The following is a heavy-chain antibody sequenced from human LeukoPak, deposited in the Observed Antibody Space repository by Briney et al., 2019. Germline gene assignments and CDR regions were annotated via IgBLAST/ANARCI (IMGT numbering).Heavy chain of an antibody. CDR1: GFTFSSYG. D-gene: IGHD4-17*01. Sequence: GGSLRLSCAASGFTFSSYGMHWVRQAPGKGLEWVAFIRYDGSNKYYADSVKGRFTISRDNSKNTLYLQMNSLRAEDTAVYCCARDPFYGDADLDSWGQGTLVTVSS. CDR2: IRYDGSNK. CDR3: ARDPFYGDADLDS. J-gene: IGHJ4*02. V-gene: IGHV3-30*02.